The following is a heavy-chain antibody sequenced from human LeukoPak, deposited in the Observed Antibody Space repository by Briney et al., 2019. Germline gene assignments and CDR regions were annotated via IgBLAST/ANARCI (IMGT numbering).Heavy chain of an antibody. CDR2: ISSSSSYI. CDR3: ARVNYDSSGFAAYFDY. V-gene: IGHV3-21*01. CDR1: GFTFSSYS. D-gene: IGHD3-22*01. Sequence: GGSLRLSCAASGFTFSSYSMNWVRQAPGKGLEWVSSISSSSSYIYYADSVKGRFTISRDNAKNSLYLQMNSLRAEDTAVYYCARVNYDSSGFAAYFDYWGQGTLVTVSS. J-gene: IGHJ4*02.